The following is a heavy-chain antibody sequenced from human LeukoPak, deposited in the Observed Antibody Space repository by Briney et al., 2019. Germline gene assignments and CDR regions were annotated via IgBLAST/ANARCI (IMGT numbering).Heavy chain of an antibody. V-gene: IGHV3-21*01. D-gene: IGHD2-2*01. J-gene: IGHJ4*02. CDR1: GFTFSSYS. CDR2: ISSSGSYI. Sequence: GGSLGLSCAASGFTFSSYSMNWVRQAPGKGLEWVSSISSSGSYIYYADSVKGRFTISRDNAKNSLYLQMNSLRAEDTAIYYCTRRYCSSTNCYAFDYWGQGTLVTVSS. CDR3: TRRYCSSTNCYAFDY.